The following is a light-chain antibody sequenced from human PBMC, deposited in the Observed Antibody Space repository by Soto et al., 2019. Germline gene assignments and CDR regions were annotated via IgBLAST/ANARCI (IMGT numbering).Light chain of an antibody. Sequence: DIHLTHSPLSVSPSVGDRVTITCRASYAVVTYLNWYQQKPGRAPKLLIYDASTLQSGVPSTCSASGSGTDFTLTVSSLQPDDVATYYCQQSYTMPYTFGQGTKVDIK. CDR1: YAVVTY. V-gene: IGKV1-39*01. CDR2: DAS. CDR3: QQSYTMPYT. J-gene: IGKJ2*01.